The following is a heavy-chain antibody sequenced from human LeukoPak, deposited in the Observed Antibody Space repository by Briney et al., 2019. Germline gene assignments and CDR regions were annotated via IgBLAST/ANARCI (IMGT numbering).Heavy chain of an antibody. D-gene: IGHD3-10*01. CDR3: ARNFGSGSFLDY. V-gene: IGHV3-48*01. CDR2: ITTSSSTI. J-gene: IGHJ4*02. CDR1: GFTFSGYS. Sequence: GGSLRLSCTASGFTFSGYSMNWVRQAPTKGLEWVAYITTSSSTIYYADSVRGRSTISRDNAKNSLYLQMNSLRAEDSAVYYCARNFGSGSFLDYWGQGTLVTVSS.